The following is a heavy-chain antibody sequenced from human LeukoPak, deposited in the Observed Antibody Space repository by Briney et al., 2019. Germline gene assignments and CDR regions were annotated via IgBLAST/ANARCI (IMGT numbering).Heavy chain of an antibody. Sequence: KPSETLSLTCTVSGGSISSYYWSWIRRPPGKGLEWIGYIYYSGSTNYNPSLKSRVTISVDTSKNQFSLKLSSVTAADTAVYYCARAQYYDFWSGYYTESFFDYWGQGTLVTVSS. V-gene: IGHV4-59*01. D-gene: IGHD3-3*01. J-gene: IGHJ4*02. CDR2: IYYSGST. CDR3: ARAQYYDFWSGYYTESFFDY. CDR1: GGSISSYY.